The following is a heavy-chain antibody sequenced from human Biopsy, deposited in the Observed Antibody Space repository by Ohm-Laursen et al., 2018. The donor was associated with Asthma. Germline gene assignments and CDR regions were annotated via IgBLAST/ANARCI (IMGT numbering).Heavy chain of an antibody. D-gene: IGHD6-13*01. CDR1: GFTVSKDH. Sequence: SLRLSCAASGFTVSKDHMFWVRQAPGKGLEWVAVIYRGGTSHTADSVRGRFTISRDYSKNSLYLQMHSLRAEDTAVCYCARGDSSSWSHYYFDYWGQGTLVTVSS. CDR2: IYRGGTS. J-gene: IGHJ4*02. V-gene: IGHV3-53*01. CDR3: ARGDSSSWSHYYFDY.